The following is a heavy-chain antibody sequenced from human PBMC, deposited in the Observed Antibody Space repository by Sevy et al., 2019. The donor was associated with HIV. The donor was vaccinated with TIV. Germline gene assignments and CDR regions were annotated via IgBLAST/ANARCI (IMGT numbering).Heavy chain of an antibody. CDR2: LNQDGSEK. D-gene: IGHD6-6*01. Sequence: GGSLRLSCAASGSTFSAYWMAWVRQAPGKGLEWVANLNQDGSEKYPVDSVKGRFTISRDNAKNSLYLQMNSVRVEDTGIYYCATDPWRSLVNWGRRTMVTVSS. J-gene: IGHJ3*01. V-gene: IGHV3-7*01. CDR3: ATDPWRSLVN. CDR1: GSTFSAYW.